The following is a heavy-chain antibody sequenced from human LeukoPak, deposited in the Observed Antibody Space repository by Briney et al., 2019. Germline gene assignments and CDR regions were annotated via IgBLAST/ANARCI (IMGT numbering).Heavy chain of an antibody. J-gene: IGHJ4*02. CDR2: IYPGDSDT. Sequence: GESLKISCKGSGYSFTSYWIGWVRQLPRKSLEWMGIIYPGDSDTRYSPSFQGQVTISAEKSISTAYLQWSSLKASDTAMYYCASHREGSSWPRGSLDYWGQGTLVTVSS. CDR1: GYSFTSYW. V-gene: IGHV5-51*01. D-gene: IGHD6-13*01. CDR3: ASHREGSSWPRGSLDY.